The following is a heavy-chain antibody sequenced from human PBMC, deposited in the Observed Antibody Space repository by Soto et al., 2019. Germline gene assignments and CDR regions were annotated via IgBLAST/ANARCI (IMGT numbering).Heavy chain of an antibody. Sequence: SETLSLITDVHAASFSAYYWSWICQTPGKGLKWNGEINHSGRTHHNKSLKRRVTISIDTPKNQFSLKLSSVTATDTALSFCGRGQKWIAAAGTNYWCQGSLVTVVS. D-gene: IGHD6-13*01. J-gene: IGHJ4*02. CDR3: GRGQKWIAAAGTNY. V-gene: IGHV4-34*01. CDR2: INHSGRT. CDR1: AASFSAYY.